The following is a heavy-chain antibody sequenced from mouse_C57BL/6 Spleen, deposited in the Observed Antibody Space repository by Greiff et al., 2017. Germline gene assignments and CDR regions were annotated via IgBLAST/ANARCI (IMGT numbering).Heavy chain of an antibody. Sequence: EVQLQQSGAELVRPGASVKLSCTASGFNIKDDYMHWVKQRPEQGLEWIGWIDPENGDTEYASKFQGKATITADTSSNTAYLQLSSLTSEDTAVYYCTTWDYYGVIDYWGQGTTLTVSS. D-gene: IGHD1-1*01. CDR3: TTWDYYGVIDY. J-gene: IGHJ2*01. CDR1: GFNIKDDY. V-gene: IGHV14-4*01. CDR2: IDPENGDT.